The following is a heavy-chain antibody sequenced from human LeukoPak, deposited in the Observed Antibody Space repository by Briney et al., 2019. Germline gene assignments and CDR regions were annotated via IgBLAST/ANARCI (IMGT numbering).Heavy chain of an antibody. J-gene: IGHJ5*02. Sequence: PSETLSLTCTVSGGSISSYYWSWIRQPAGKGLEWIGRVYSSGSPNYNPSLKSRVTMSVDTSKNQLSLKLSSVTAADTAVYYCARYSSSWYNWFDPWGQGTLVTVSS. CDR3: ARYSSSWYNWFDP. V-gene: IGHV4-4*07. D-gene: IGHD6-13*01. CDR1: GGSISSYY. CDR2: VYSSGSP.